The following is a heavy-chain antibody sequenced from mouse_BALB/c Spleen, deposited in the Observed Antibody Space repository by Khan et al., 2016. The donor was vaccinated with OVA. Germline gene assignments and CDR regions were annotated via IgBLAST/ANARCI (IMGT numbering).Heavy chain of an antibody. CDR3: ARSYFYGSSTWFGY. CDR1: GYTFTSFW. Sequence: QVQLKESGAELVKPGASVKLSCKASGYTFTSFWLHWVKQRPGLGLEWIGEIDPSANYTNYNQKFKGKATLTLDKSSSTAYMQLRSLTSEDSAVYYCARSYFYGSSTWFGYWGQGTLVTVSA. J-gene: IGHJ3*01. CDR2: IDPSANYT. D-gene: IGHD1-1*01. V-gene: IGHV1-69*02.